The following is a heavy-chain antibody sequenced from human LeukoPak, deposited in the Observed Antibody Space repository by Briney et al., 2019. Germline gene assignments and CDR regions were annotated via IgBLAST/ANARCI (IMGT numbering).Heavy chain of an antibody. CDR3: AKDLNMVRGDHFDY. Sequence: GGSLRLSCAASGFTFSSYSMSWVRQAPGKGLEWVSSITTSSSYIYYADSVKGRFTISRDNAKNSLYLQMNSLRAEDTAVYYCAKDLNMVRGDHFDYWGQGTLVTVSS. V-gene: IGHV3-21*01. J-gene: IGHJ4*02. D-gene: IGHD3-10*01. CDR2: ITTSSSYI. CDR1: GFTFSSYS.